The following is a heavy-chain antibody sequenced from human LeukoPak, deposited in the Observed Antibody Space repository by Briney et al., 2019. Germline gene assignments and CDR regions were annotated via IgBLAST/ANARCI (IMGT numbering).Heavy chain of an antibody. CDR1: GYTFTSYG. CDR3: ARDPPRYDILTGYYSPGAFDI. D-gene: IGHD3-9*01. Sequence: ASVKVSCKASGYTFTSYGISWVRQATGQGLEWMGWISTHNGHTSYARKVQGRVTMTTDTSTSTAYMELRSLRSDDTAVYYCARDPPRYDILTGYYSPGAFDIWGQGTMVTVSS. V-gene: IGHV1-18*01. J-gene: IGHJ3*02. CDR2: ISTHNGHT.